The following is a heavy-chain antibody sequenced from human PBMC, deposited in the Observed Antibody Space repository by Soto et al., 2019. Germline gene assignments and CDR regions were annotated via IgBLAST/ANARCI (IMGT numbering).Heavy chain of an antibody. CDR1: GYTLAELS. J-gene: IGHJ5*02. CDR3: ATAGGYSGYDAQNWFDP. V-gene: IGHV1-24*01. D-gene: IGHD5-12*01. Sequence: EASVKVSCTVSGYTLAELSMHWVRQAPGKGLEWMGGFDPEDGETIYAQKFQGRVTMTEDTSTDTAYMELSSLRSEDTAVYYCATAGGYSGYDAQNWFDPWAREPWSPSPQ. CDR2: FDPEDGET.